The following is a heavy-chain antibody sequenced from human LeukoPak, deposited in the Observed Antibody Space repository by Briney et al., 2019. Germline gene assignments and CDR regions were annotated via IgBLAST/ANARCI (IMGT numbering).Heavy chain of an antibody. CDR3: AKGAGGFSYYNWFDP. V-gene: IGHV4-39*07. D-gene: IGHD5-18*01. CDR2: IYYSGTT. CDR1: GGSILSSSYY. Sequence: SETLSLTCTVSGGSILSSSYYWGWIRQPPGKGLEWIGSIYYSGTTYYNPSLKSRVTISVDTSKNQFSLKLSSVSAADTAIYYCAKGAGGFSYYNWFDPWGQGTLVTVSS. J-gene: IGHJ5*02.